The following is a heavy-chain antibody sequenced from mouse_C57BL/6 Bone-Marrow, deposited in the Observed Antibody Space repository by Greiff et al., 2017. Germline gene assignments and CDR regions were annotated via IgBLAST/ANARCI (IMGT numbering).Heavy chain of an antibody. CDR3: ARNGGYYVGWYFDV. D-gene: IGHD2-3*01. J-gene: IGHJ1*03. V-gene: IGHV2-2*01. Sequence: VQLQESGPGLVQPSQSLSITCPVSGFSLTSYGVHWVRQSPGKGLEWLGVIWSGGSSDYNAAFIPRLSICKDNSKHQVFFKMNSLQADDTAIYYCARNGGYYVGWYFDVWGTGTTVTVSS. CDR2: IWSGGSS. CDR1: GFSLTSYG.